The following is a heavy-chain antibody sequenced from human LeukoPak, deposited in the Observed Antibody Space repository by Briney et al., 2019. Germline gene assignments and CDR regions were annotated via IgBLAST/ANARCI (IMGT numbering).Heavy chain of an antibody. J-gene: IGHJ4*02. CDR3: VKGCSSTGCYTSEW. CDR1: GFAFSSYA. Sequence: PGGSLRLSCAASGFAFSSYAMTWVRQAPGKGLEWVSVISGRGDGTPYADSVKGRFSISRDNSKNTMYLQMSSLRAEDTALYYCVKGCSSTGCYTSEWWGQGTLVTVSS. CDR2: ISGRGDGT. D-gene: IGHD2-2*02. V-gene: IGHV3-23*01.